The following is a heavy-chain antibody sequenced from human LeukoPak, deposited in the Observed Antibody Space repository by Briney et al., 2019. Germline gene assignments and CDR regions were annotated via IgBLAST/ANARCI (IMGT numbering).Heavy chain of an antibody. V-gene: IGHV3-7*01. J-gene: IGHJ4*02. CDR3: ARDREYSGRYIDY. CDR2: IKQDGSEK. D-gene: IGHD1-26*01. CDR1: GFTFNTYW. Sequence: GGSLRLSCAASGFTFNTYWMTWVRQAPGKGLEWVANIKQDGSEKYYVDSVKGRFSISRDNAENSLYLQMNSLRVEDTAVYYCARDREYSGRYIDYWGQGTLVTVSS.